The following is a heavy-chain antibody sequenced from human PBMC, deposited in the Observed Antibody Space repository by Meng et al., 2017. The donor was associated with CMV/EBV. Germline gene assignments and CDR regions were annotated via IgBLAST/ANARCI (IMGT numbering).Heavy chain of an antibody. Sequence: GGSLRLSCAASGFTFSSYGMGWVRQAPGKGLEWAAFTRYDASKKYYVDSVKGRFTISRDNSKNTLYLQMNSLKTEDTAVYYCTTAPSLLYSSSWDDAFDIWGQGTMVTVSS. V-gene: IGHV3-30*02. CDR3: TTAPSLLYSSSWDDAFDI. CDR1: GFTFSSYG. CDR2: TRYDASKK. J-gene: IGHJ3*02. D-gene: IGHD6-13*01.